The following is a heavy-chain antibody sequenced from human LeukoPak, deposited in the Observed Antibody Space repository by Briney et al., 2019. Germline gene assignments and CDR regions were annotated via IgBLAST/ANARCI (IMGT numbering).Heavy chain of an antibody. CDR1: GFTFSSYS. CDR2: ITSSSSYI. V-gene: IGHV3-21*01. D-gene: IGHD4-17*01. Sequence: GGSLRLSCAASGFTFSSYSMNWVRQAPGKGLEWVSSITSSSSYIYYADSVKGRFTISRDNAKNSLYLQMNSLRAEDTAVYYCARTTTVTTYYYYYHMDVWGKGTTVTISS. CDR3: ARTTTVTTYYYYYHMDV. J-gene: IGHJ6*03.